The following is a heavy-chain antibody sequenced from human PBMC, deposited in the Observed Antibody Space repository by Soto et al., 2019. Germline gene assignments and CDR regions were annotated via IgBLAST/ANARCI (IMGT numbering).Heavy chain of an antibody. D-gene: IGHD3-10*01. CDR3: ARDQYGSGSYPIDY. CDR1: GFTFSSYA. V-gene: IGHV3-30-3*01. Sequence: GGSLRLSCAASGFTFSSYAMHWVRQAPGKGLEWVAVISYDGSNKYYADSVKGRFTISRDNSKNTLYLQMNSPRAEDTAVYYCARDQYGSGSYPIDYWGQGTLVTVSS. J-gene: IGHJ4*02. CDR2: ISYDGSNK.